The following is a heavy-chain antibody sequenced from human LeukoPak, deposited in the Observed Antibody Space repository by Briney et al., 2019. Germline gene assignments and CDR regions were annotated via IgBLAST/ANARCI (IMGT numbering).Heavy chain of an antibody. D-gene: IGHD1-7*01. CDR3: ARDNWNYGLASFDI. CDR1: GYTFTSYG. V-gene: IGHV1-18*01. Sequence: ASVKVSCKASGYTFTSYGISWVRQAPGQGLEWMGWISAYNGNTNYARKLQGRVTMTTDTSTSTAYMELRSLRSDDTAVYYCARDNWNYGLASFDIWGQGTMVTVSS. J-gene: IGHJ3*02. CDR2: ISAYNGNT.